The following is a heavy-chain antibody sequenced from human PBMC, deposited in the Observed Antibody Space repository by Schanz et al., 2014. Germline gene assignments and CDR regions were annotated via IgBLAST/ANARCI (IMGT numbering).Heavy chain of an antibody. CDR3: ARDRRRYCSTASCLHDNWFDP. J-gene: IGHJ5*02. V-gene: IGHV1-18*01. CDR1: GYTFSSYG. Sequence: QVQLVQSGAEVKKPGASVKVSCKASGYTFSSYGIKWVRQAPGQGLEWMGWISAYNGHTDYAQKLQGRVTLTTDTSTGTAYMELRSLRSDDTAVYYCARDRRRYCSTASCLHDNWFDPWGQGTLVIVSS. D-gene: IGHD2-2*01. CDR2: ISAYNGHT.